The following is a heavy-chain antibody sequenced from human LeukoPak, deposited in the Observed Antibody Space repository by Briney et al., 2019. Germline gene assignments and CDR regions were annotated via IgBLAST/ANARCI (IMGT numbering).Heavy chain of an antibody. V-gene: IGHV3-23*01. CDR2: ISGSSGST. Sequence: PGGSLRLSCAASGFTFSSYAMSWVRQAPGKGLEWVSAISGSSGSTYYADSVKGRFTISRDNSKNTLYLQMNSLRAEDTAVYYCAKDVAIQLWCFDYWGQGTLVTVSS. J-gene: IGHJ4*02. D-gene: IGHD5-18*01. CDR3: AKDVAIQLWCFDY. CDR1: GFTFSSYA.